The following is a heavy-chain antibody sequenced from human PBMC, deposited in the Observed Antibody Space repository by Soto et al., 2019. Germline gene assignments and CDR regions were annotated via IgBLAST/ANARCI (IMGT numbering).Heavy chain of an antibody. CDR2: IYSGGST. J-gene: IGHJ3*02. V-gene: IGHV3-23*03. Sequence: EVQLLESGGGLVQPGGSLRLSCAASGFTFSSYAMSWVRQAPGKGLEWVSVIYSGGSTYYADSVKGRFTISRDNSKNTLYLQMNSLRAEDTAVYYCARGPPNDAFDIWGQGTIVTVSS. CDR3: ARGPPNDAFDI. CDR1: GFTFSSYA.